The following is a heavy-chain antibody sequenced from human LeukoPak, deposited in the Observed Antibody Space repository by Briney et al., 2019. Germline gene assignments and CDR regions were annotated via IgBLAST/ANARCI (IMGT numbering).Heavy chain of an antibody. V-gene: IGHV3-23*01. D-gene: IGHD6-19*01. CDR3: AKGVSGWPYYFDY. CDR2: ISGSGGST. J-gene: IGHJ4*02. Sequence: GGSLGLSCAASGFTFSSYAMSWVRQAPGKGLEWVSAISGSGGSTYYADSVKGRFTISRDNSKNTLYLQMDSLRAEDTAVYYCAKGVSGWPYYFDYWGQGTLVTVSS. CDR1: GFTFSSYA.